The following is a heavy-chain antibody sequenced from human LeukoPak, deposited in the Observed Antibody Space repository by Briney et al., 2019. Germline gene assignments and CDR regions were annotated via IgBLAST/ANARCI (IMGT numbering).Heavy chain of an antibody. CDR2: INHSGNT. D-gene: IGHD5-24*01. CDR3: ASRGGYKFRFTDYYYYYMDV. J-gene: IGHJ6*03. V-gene: IGHV4-34*01. Sequence: PSETLSLTCAVYGGSFSGHYWSWIRQPPGKGLEWVGEINHSGNTNYNPSLKSRATVSVDTSKNQFSLKLSSVTAADTAVYYCASRGGYKFRFTDYYYYYMDVWGNGTTVTVSS. CDR1: GGSFSGHY.